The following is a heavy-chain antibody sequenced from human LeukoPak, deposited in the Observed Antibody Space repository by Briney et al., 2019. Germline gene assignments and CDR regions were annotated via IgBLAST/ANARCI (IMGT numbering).Heavy chain of an antibody. CDR1: GFTFSDYW. Sequence: GGSLRLSCAASGFTFSDYWMHWVRQAPGKGLVWVSRINTDGSFTRYADSVQGRFTISRDTAKNTLFLQMNSLRAEDTAVYYCEREAKVGGALQYWGQGILVTVSS. V-gene: IGHV3-74*01. CDR2: INTDGSFT. CDR3: EREAKVGGALQY. J-gene: IGHJ4*02. D-gene: IGHD1-26*01.